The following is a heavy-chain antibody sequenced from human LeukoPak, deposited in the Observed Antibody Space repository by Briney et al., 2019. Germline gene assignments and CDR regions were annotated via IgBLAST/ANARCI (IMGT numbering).Heavy chain of an antibody. J-gene: IGHJ4*02. CDR2: IHSSGNT. V-gene: IGHV4-59*08. Sequence: PSETLSLTCTVSGGSISPYYWSWIWQPPGKGLEWIGYIHSSGNTNYNPALKSRVTISVDTSKNQFSLKVTSVTAADTAVYYCAGHLYSATYYYWGQGTLVTISS. D-gene: IGHD1-26*01. CDR1: GGSISPYY. CDR3: AGHLYSATYYY.